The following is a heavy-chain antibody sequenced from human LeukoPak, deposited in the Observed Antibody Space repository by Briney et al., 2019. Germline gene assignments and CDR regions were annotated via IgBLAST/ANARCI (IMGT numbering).Heavy chain of an antibody. CDR3: AKDLYYYDSSGSDY. J-gene: IGHJ4*02. D-gene: IGHD3-22*01. Sequence: GGSLRLSCAASGFTFDDYAMHWVRQAPGKGLEWVSGISWNSGSIGYADSVKGRFTISRDNAKNSLYLQMNSLRAEDTALYYCAKDLYYYDSSGSDYWGQGTLVTVSS. CDR2: ISWNSGSI. V-gene: IGHV3-9*01. CDR1: GFTFDDYA.